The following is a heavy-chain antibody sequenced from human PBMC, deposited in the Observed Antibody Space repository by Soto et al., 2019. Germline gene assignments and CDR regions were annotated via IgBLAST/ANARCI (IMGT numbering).Heavy chain of an antibody. CDR2: INHSGST. D-gene: IGHD1-26*01. Sequence: PSETLSLTCAVYGGSFSGYYWTWIRQPPGTGLEWIGEINHSGSTNYNPSLKSRVTISGDTSKNQFSLKLSSVTAADAAVYFCARVGPTWTFDYWGQGTLVTVSS. CDR1: GGSFSGYY. V-gene: IGHV4-34*01. J-gene: IGHJ4*02. CDR3: ARVGPTWTFDY.